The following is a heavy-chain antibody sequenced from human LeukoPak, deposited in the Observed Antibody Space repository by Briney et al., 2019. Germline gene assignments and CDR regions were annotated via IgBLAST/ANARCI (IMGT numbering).Heavy chain of an antibody. Sequence: GGSLRLSCAASGFTFSNYYMTWVRQAPGEGLEWVANINQDGSKTSYVDSMKGRFTISRDNAKNSLYLQMNSLRAEDTAVYYCASTSKGDYVHYFDYWGQGTLVTVSS. V-gene: IGHV3-7*01. CDR3: ASTSKGDYVHYFDY. CDR2: INQDGSKT. D-gene: IGHD4-17*01. J-gene: IGHJ4*02. CDR1: GFTFSNYY.